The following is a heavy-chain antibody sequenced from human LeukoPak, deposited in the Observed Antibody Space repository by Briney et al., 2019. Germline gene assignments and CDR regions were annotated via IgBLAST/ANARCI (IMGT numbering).Heavy chain of an antibody. CDR1: GGSISSSSYY. Sequence: PSETLSLTCTVSGGSISSSSYYWGWIRQPPGKGLEWIGSIYYSGSTYYNPSLKSRVTISVDTSKNQFSLKLSSVTAADTAVYYCARGLKFRYYFDYWGKGTLVTVSS. CDR3: ARGLKFRYYFDY. J-gene: IGHJ4*02. V-gene: IGHV4-39*01. CDR2: IYYSGST. D-gene: IGHD5-24*01.